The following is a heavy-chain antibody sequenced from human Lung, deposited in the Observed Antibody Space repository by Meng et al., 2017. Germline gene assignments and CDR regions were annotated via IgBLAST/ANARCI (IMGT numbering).Heavy chain of an antibody. CDR3: AREGLLLWFGELPYGMDV. Sequence: GESLKISCAASGFTFRSYGVHWVRQAPGKGLEWVALISNDGSNKYYAESVKGRFTISRDNSNNTLYLQMNSVRAEDTAVYYCAREGLLLWFGELPYGMDVWGQGTTVTCSS. CDR2: ISNDGSNK. V-gene: IGHV3-30*03. J-gene: IGHJ6*01. D-gene: IGHD3-10*01. CDR1: GFTFRSYG.